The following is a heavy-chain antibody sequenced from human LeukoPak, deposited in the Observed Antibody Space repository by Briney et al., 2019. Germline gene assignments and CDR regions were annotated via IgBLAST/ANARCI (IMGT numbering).Heavy chain of an antibody. CDR3: ARDRGGSGAPDAFDI. CDR1: GGSITKGGGYYY. Sequence: PSQTLSLTCTISGGSITKGGGYYYWNWIRQHPGKGLEWIGYIYYSGGTYYNPSLKSRISISVDSSKKQFSLRLSSVTAADTAVYYCARDRGGSGAPDAFDIWGQGIMVTVSS. CDR2: IYYSGGT. D-gene: IGHD3-10*01. V-gene: IGHV4-31*03. J-gene: IGHJ3*02.